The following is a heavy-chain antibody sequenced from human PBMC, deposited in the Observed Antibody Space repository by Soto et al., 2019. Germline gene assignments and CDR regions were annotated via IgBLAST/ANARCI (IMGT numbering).Heavy chain of an antibody. CDR3: AKPPPPVTLHYYGMDV. Sequence: GGSLRLSCAASGFTFSSYAMSWVRQAPGKGLEWVSAISGSGGSTYYADSVKGRFTISRDNSKNTLYLQMNSLRAEDTAVYYCAKPPPPVTLHYYGMDVWGKGTRVTVS. V-gene: IGHV3-23*01. D-gene: IGHD4-17*01. CDR2: ISGSGGST. CDR1: GFTFSSYA. J-gene: IGHJ6*04.